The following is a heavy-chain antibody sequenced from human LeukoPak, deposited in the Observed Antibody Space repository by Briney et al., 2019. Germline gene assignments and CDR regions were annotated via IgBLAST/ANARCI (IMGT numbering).Heavy chain of an antibody. J-gene: IGHJ4*02. CDR1: GFTVSSYA. CDR2: FSGSGGGP. CDR3: AKLVGANPDDF. Sequence: GGSLRLSCAASGFTVSSYAMTWVRQAPGKGLEWVSGFSGSGGGPSYADSVKGRFTISGDNSKTTLYLHMNSLRAEDTAVYYCAKLVGANPDDFWGLGTLVTVSS. V-gene: IGHV3-23*01. D-gene: IGHD1-26*01.